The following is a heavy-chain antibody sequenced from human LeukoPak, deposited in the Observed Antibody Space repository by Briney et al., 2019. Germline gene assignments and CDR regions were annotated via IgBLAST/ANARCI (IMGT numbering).Heavy chain of an antibody. D-gene: IGHD6-13*01. CDR2: IWYDGSNK. Sequence: GGSLRLSCAASGFTFGSYGMHWVRQAPGKGLEWVAVIWYDGSNKYYADSVKGRFTISRDNSKNTLYLQMNSLRAEDTAVYYCARGSSSSPFDYWGQGTLVTVSS. CDR1: GFTFGSYG. V-gene: IGHV3-33*01. J-gene: IGHJ4*02. CDR3: ARGSSSSPFDY.